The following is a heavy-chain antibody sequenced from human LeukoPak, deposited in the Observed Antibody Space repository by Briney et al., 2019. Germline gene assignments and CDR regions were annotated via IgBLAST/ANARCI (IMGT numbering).Heavy chain of an antibody. V-gene: IGHV1-69*04. Sequence: SVKVSCKASGGTFSSYAISWVRQAPGQGLEWMGRIIPILGIANYAQKFQGRVTITADKSTSTAYMELSSLRSEDTAVYYCAREAGAMIVVFDYWGQGTLVTVSS. CDR2: IIPILGIA. CDR1: GGTFSSYA. D-gene: IGHD3-22*01. J-gene: IGHJ4*02. CDR3: AREAGAMIVVFDY.